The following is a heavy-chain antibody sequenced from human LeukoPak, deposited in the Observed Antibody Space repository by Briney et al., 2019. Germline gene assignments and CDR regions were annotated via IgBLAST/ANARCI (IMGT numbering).Heavy chain of an antibody. V-gene: IGHV3-48*04. CDR1: GFTFSSYS. D-gene: IGHD1-26*01. CDR2: ISSSSNSI. CDR3: ARATILGGGANFHY. Sequence: GGSLRLSCAASGFTFSSYSMNWARQAPGKGLEWVSYISSSSNSIYYADSVKGRFTISRDNAKNSLYLEMNSLRAEDTAVYYCARATILGGGANFHYWGQGTLVTVYS. J-gene: IGHJ4*02.